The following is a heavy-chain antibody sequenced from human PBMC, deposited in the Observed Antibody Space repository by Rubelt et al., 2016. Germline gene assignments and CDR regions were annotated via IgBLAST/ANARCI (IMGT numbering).Heavy chain of an antibody. CDR3: ARDPTTRFTSTGWFDP. Sequence: QVQLVQSGAEVKKPGASVKVSCKASGYTFTSYGISWVRPAPGQGLEWMGWISAYNGNTNYAQKLQGRVTMTTDTSTSTAYMELRSLGSDDTAVYYCARDPTTRFTSTGWFDPWGQGTLVTVSS. V-gene: IGHV1-18*01. D-gene: IGHD5-12*01. CDR2: ISAYNGNT. J-gene: IGHJ5*02. CDR1: GYTFTSYG.